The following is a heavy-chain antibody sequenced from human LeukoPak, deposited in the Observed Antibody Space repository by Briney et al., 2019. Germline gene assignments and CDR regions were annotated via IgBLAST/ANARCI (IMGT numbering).Heavy chain of an antibody. D-gene: IGHD1-26*01. CDR3: ARVDSGSYWGYYYYYYMDV. CDR1: GFTFSSYW. J-gene: IGHJ6*03. V-gene: IGHV3-7*01. CDR2: IKQDGSEK. Sequence: GGSLRLSCAASGFTFSSYWMSWVRQAPGKGLEWVANIKQDGSEKYYVDSVKGRFTISRDNAKNSLYLQMNSLRAEDTAVYYCARVDSGSYWGYYYYYYMDVWGKGTTVTVSS.